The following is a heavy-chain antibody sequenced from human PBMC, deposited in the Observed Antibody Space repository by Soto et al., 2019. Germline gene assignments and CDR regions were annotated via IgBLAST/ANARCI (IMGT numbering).Heavy chain of an antibody. D-gene: IGHD3-16*02. Sequence: GESLKISCKGSGHSFTSYWIGWVRQMPGKGLEWMGIIYPGDSDTRYSPSFQGQVTISADKSISTAYLQWSSLKASDTAMYYCARQAVDYVWGSYRSRRYYYYYGMDVWGQGTTVTVSS. CDR2: IYPGDSDT. CDR3: ARQAVDYVWGSYRSRRYYYYYGMDV. CDR1: GHSFTSYW. J-gene: IGHJ6*02. V-gene: IGHV5-51*01.